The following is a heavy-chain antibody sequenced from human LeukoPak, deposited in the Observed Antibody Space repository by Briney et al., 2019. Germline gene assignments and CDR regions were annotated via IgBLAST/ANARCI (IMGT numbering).Heavy chain of an antibody. J-gene: IGHJ6*03. CDR1: GFTFSSYA. Sequence: PGGSLRLSCAASGFTFSSYAMSWVRQAPGKGLEWVSTISGSGGSTYYADSVKGRFTISRDNSKNTLYLQMNSLEAEDTAVYYCAKHTPWSGYYYYYMDVWGKGTTVTVSS. V-gene: IGHV3-23*01. CDR2: ISGSGGST. CDR3: AKHTPWSGYYYYYMDV.